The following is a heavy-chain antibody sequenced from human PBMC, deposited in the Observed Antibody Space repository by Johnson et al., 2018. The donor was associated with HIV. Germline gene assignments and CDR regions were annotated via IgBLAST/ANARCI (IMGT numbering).Heavy chain of an antibody. Sequence: VQLVESGGGLVQPGGSLRLSCAASGFTVSTNSMSWVRQAPGKGLEWVSVIYSGAHTLYADSVKGRFIVSRDNSKNTLYVQMNSLRAEDTAVYYCAGGVAVAFDIWGPGTMVTVSS. CDR1: GFTVSTNS. CDR2: IYSGAHT. CDR3: AGGVAVAFDI. V-gene: IGHV3-66*01. D-gene: IGHD6-19*01. J-gene: IGHJ3*02.